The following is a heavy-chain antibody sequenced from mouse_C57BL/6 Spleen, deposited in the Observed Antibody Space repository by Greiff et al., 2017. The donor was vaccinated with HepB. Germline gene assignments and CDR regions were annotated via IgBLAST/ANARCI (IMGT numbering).Heavy chain of an antibody. D-gene: IGHD4-1*01. V-gene: IGHV1-82*01. CDR1: GYAFSSSW. CDR2: IYPGDGDT. Sequence: QVQLQQSGPELVKPGASVKISCKASGYAFSSSWMNWVKQRPGKGLEWIGRIYPGDGDTNYNGKFKGKATLTADKSSSTAYMQLSSLTSEDSAVYSGERQASWDGPVAYWGQGTLVTVSS. CDR3: ERQASWDGPVAY. J-gene: IGHJ3*01.